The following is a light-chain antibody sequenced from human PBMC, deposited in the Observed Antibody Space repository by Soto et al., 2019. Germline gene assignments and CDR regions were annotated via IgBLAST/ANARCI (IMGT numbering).Light chain of an antibody. Sequence: QAVVTQEPSFSVSPGGTVTLTCGLTSDSVSASHFPSWYQQTPGQAPRTLIYNTNTRSSGVPDRFSGSTLGNRASLTIPGAQADDEYDYYWFIYMRSGISVFGGETKRTVI. CDR3: FIYMRSGISV. V-gene: IGLV8-61*01. J-gene: IGLJ2*01. CDR1: SDSVSASHF. CDR2: NTN.